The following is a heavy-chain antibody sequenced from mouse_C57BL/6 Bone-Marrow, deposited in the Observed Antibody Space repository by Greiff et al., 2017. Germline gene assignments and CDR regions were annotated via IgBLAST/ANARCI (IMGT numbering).Heavy chain of an antibody. CDR2: IDPEDGET. CDR3: AQFSYYYGRPAWFAY. J-gene: IGHJ3*01. D-gene: IGHD1-1*01. CDR1: GFNIKDYY. V-gene: IGHV14-2*01. Sequence: EVKLVESGAELVKPGASVKLSCTASGFNIKDYYMHWVKQRTEQGLEWIGRIDPEDGETKYAPKFQGKATITADPSSNTAYLQLSSLTSEDTAVYYWAQFSYYYGRPAWFAYWGQGTLVTVSA.